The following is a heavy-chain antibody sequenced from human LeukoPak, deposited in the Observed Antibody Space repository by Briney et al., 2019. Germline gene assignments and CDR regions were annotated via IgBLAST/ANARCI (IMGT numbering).Heavy chain of an antibody. J-gene: IGHJ5*02. V-gene: IGHV1-46*01. CDR3: ARASAAAGPNWFDP. CDR2: INPSGGST. D-gene: IGHD6-13*01. Sequence: ASVTVSCKASGYTFTSYYMHWVRQAPGQGLEWMGIINPSGGSTSYAQKFQGRVTITADESTSTAYMELSSLRSEDTAVYYCARASAAAGPNWFDPWGQGTLVTVSS. CDR1: GYTFTSYY.